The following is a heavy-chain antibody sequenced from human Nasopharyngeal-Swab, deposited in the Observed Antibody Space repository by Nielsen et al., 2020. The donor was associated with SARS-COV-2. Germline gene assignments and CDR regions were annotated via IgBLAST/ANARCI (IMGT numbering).Heavy chain of an antibody. CDR1: GFTFSSYE. CDR2: ISSGSTI. CDR3: AREVAGMDH. Sequence: GESLKISCAASGFTFSSYEMNWVRQAPGKGLEWVSYISSGSTIYYADSVKGRFTISRDNARNSLYLQMNSLRDEDTAVYYCAREVAGMDHWGQGTLVTVSS. J-gene: IGHJ4*02. V-gene: IGHV3-48*03. D-gene: IGHD6-19*01.